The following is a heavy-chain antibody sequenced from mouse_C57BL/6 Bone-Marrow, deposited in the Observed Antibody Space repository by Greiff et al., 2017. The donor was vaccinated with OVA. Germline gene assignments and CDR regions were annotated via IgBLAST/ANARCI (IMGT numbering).Heavy chain of an antibody. Sequence: EVKLQQSGAELVKPGASVKLSCTASGFNIKDYYMHWVKQRTEQGLEWIGRIDPEDGETKYAPKFQGKATITADTSSNTAYLQLSSLTSEDTAVYYCARLDRITTVVAPYAMDYWGQGTSVTVSS. CDR2: IDPEDGET. CDR3: ARLDRITTVVAPYAMDY. CDR1: GFNIKDYY. J-gene: IGHJ4*01. V-gene: IGHV14-2*01. D-gene: IGHD1-1*01.